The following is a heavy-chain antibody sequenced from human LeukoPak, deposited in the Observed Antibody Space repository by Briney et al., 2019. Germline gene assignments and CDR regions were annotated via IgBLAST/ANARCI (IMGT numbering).Heavy chain of an antibody. V-gene: IGHV4-61*10. CDR3: ARRRWLQLGDAFDI. J-gene: IGHJ3*02. CDR2: IYYSGST. CDR1: GGSISSGSYY. Sequence: PSETLSLTCTVSGGSISSGSYYWSWIRQPAGKGLEWIGYIYYSGSTNYNPSLKSRVTISVDTSKNQFSLKLSSVTAADTAVYYCARRRWLQLGDAFDIWGQGTMVTVSS. D-gene: IGHD5-24*01.